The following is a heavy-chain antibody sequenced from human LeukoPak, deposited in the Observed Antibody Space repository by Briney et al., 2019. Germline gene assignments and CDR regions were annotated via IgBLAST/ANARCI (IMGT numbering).Heavy chain of an antibody. CDR3: AKEDVGRPFFDY. CDR2: ISYDGSNK. V-gene: IGHV3-30*18. Sequence: GGSLRLSCAASGFTFSSYGMHWVRQAPGRGPEWVAVISYDGSNKYYADSVKGRFTISRDNSKNTLYLQMNSLRAEDTAVYYCAKEDVGRPFFDYWGQGTLVTVSS. D-gene: IGHD3-10*01. J-gene: IGHJ4*02. CDR1: GFTFSSYG.